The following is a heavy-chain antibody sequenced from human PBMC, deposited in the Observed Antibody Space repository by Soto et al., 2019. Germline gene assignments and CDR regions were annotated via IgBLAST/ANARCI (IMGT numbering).Heavy chain of an antibody. CDR3: ARVMAVQAFDI. CDR2: INAGTGQV. Sequence: ASVKVSCKASGYIFTRHGIHWVRQAPGQGLEWVGWINAGTGQVKYSQKFQGRVSITRDTSASTAYMELSSLKSEDTAVYYCARVMAVQAFDIWGQGTKVTVSS. CDR1: GYIFTRHG. D-gene: IGHD4-17*01. J-gene: IGHJ3*02. V-gene: IGHV1-3*01.